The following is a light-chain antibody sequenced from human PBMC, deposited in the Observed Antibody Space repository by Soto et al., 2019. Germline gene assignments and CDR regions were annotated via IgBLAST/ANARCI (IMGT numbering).Light chain of an antibody. CDR3: SSYTSSSPHV. CDR2: DVN. J-gene: IGLJ1*01. V-gene: IGLV2-14*03. Sequence: QSVLTQPASVSGSPGQSITISCTGTSSDVGGYNFVSWYQQHPGKVPKLMIFDVNSRPSGVSDRFSGSKSGNTASLTISGLQAEDDGDYYCSSYTSSSPHVFGSGTQVTVL. CDR1: SSDVGGYNF.